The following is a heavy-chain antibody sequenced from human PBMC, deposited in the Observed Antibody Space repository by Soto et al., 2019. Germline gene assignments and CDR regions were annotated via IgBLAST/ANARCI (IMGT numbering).Heavy chain of an antibody. J-gene: IGHJ4*02. Sequence: SETLSLTCAVSGGSISSSNWWSWVRQPPGKGLEWIGDIYHSGDTNYNPSLESRVTMSIDKSKNQFSLKLISVTAADTAKYFCAREGNLGRWLQPLDFWGQGTLVTVS. V-gene: IGHV4-4*02. CDR1: GGSISSSNW. D-gene: IGHD5-12*01. CDR2: IYHSGDT. CDR3: AREGNLGRWLQPLDF.